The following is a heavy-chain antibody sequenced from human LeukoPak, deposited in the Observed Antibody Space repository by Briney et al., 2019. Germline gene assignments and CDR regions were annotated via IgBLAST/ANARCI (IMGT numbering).Heavy chain of an antibody. CDR2: ISSSGSTI. CDR3: ARDSSGSLDY. Sequence: GGSLRLSCAASGFTFSSYEMNWVRQAPGKGLEWVSYISSSGSTIYYADSVKGRFTISRDNAKNSLFLQMNSLRAEDTAVYYCARDSSGSLDYWGQGTLVTVSS. D-gene: IGHD6-19*01. CDR1: GFTFSSYE. V-gene: IGHV3-48*03. J-gene: IGHJ4*02.